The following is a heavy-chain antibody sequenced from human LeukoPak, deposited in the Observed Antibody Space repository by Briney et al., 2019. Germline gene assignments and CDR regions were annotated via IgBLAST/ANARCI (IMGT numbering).Heavy chain of an antibody. D-gene: IGHD2-15*01. J-gene: IGHJ6*02. CDR2: ISSSSSYI. V-gene: IGHV3-21*01. CDR3: ARIAATPVPNYYGMDV. Sequence: GGSLRLSCAASGFTFSSYSMNWVRQAPGKGLEWVSSISSSSSYIYYADSVKGRFTISRDNAKNSLYLQMNSLRAEDTAVYYCARIAATPVPNYYGMDVWGQGTTVTVSS. CDR1: GFTFSSYS.